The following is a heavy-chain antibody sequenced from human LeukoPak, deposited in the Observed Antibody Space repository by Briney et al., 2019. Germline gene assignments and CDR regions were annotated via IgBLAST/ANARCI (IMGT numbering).Heavy chain of an antibody. Sequence: GGSLRLSCAASGFAFSSYAMSWVRQAPGMGLEWVSAISGGGGSTYYADSVKGQFTISRDNSKNTLYLQMNSLRAEDTAVYYCAKEEGWSSSPANYYYYGMDVWGQGTTVTVSS. J-gene: IGHJ6*02. CDR3: AKEEGWSSSPANYYYYGMDV. CDR1: GFAFSSYA. V-gene: IGHV3-23*01. CDR2: ISGGGGST. D-gene: IGHD6-13*01.